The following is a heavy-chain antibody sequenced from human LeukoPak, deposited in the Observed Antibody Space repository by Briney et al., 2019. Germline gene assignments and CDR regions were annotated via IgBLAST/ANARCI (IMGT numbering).Heavy chain of an antibody. D-gene: IGHD1-26*01. CDR1: GFTFSSYG. V-gene: IGHV3-23*01. Sequence: GGSLRLSCAASGFTFSSYGMSWVRQAPGKGLEWVSAISGSGGSTYYADSVKGRFTISRDNSKNTLYLQMNSLRAEDTAVYYCAEQQWELLEGYYYYYMDVWGKGTTVTISS. CDR3: AEQQWELLEGYYYYYMDV. CDR2: ISGSGGST. J-gene: IGHJ6*03.